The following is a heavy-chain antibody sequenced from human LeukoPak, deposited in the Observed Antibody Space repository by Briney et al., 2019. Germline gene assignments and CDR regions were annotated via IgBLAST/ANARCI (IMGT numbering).Heavy chain of an antibody. D-gene: IGHD3-3*01. CDR3: VRGYRVYDFWSGYSLSDWFDP. Sequence: SSETLSLTCAVYGGSFSGYYWSWIRQPPGKGLEWIGEINHSGSTNYNPSLKSRVTMSVDTSKNQFSLKLSSVTAADTAVYYCVRGYRVYDFWSGYSLSDWFDPWGQGTLVTVSS. CDR1: GGSFSGYY. CDR2: INHSGST. J-gene: IGHJ5*02. V-gene: IGHV4-34*01.